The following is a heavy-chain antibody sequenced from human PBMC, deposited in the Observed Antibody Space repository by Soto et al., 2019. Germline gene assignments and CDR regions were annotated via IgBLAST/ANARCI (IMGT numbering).Heavy chain of an antibody. Sequence: XETLSLTCDVSRYSINNNNWWSWVRQPPGGGLEWIGELHHNGRAFDNPSLKGRVTISIDKSNNQFSLNLTSVTAADTAVYYCARADSVLVAKGFDLWGQGTLVTVSS. V-gene: IGHV4-4*02. D-gene: IGHD2-8*02. CDR1: RYSINNNNW. J-gene: IGHJ4*02. CDR3: ARADSVLVAKGFDL. CDR2: LHHNGRA.